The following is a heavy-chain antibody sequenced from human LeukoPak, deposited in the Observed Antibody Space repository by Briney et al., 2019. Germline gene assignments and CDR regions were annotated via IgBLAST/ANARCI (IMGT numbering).Heavy chain of an antibody. CDR1: GFTFSSYE. CDR3: AREDIRLDYFDY. Sequence: PGGSLRLSCAASGFTFSSYEMNWVRQAPGRGLEWVSYISGSGVTMYYADSVKGRFTISRDDAKNSLYLQMNSLRAEDTAVYYCAREDIRLDYFDYWGQGTRVAVSS. J-gene: IGHJ4*02. V-gene: IGHV3-48*03. CDR2: ISGSGVTM. D-gene: IGHD6-19*01.